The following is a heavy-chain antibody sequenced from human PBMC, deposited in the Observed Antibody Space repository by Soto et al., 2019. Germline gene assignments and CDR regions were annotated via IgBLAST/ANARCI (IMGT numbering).Heavy chain of an antibody. CDR1: GFSLSTSGVG. V-gene: IGHV2-5*02. CDR2: IYWDDDK. D-gene: IGHD2-21*02. J-gene: IGHJ6*02. CDR3: AHSRCGGDFLQSYSSHYYYGMDV. Sequence: QITLKESGPTLVKPTQTLTLTCTFSGFSLSTSGVGVGWIRQPPGKALEWLALIYWDDDKRYSPSLRSRLTITKDTSKIQVVLTMTNMDPVDTATYYCAHSRCGGDFLQSYSSHYYYGMDVWGQGTTVTVSS.